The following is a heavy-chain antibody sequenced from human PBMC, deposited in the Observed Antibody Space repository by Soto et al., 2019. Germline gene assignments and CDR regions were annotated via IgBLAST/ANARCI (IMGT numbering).Heavy chain of an antibody. CDR2: ISSSSSYT. CDR1: GFTFSDYY. D-gene: IGHD2-21*01. J-gene: IGHJ6*02. CDR3: ARVLPKLRPYGMDV. Sequence: QVQLVESGGGLVKPGGSLRLSCAASGFTFSDYYMSWIRQAPGKGLEWVSYISSSSSYTNYADSVKGRFTISRDNAKNSLYLQMNSLRAEDTAVYYCARVLPKLRPYGMDVWGQGTTVTVSS. V-gene: IGHV3-11*05.